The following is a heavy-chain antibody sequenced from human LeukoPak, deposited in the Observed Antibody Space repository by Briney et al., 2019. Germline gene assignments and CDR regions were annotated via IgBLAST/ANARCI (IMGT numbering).Heavy chain of an antibody. Sequence: SETLSLTCTVSGGSIISYYWSWIRQPPGKGLEWIGYIYYSGSTNYNPSLNSRVTISVDTSKNQFSLKLSSVTAADTAVYYCARHIVGQQLVYFDYWGQGTLVTVSS. CDR1: GGSIISYY. CDR3: ARHIVGQQLVYFDY. V-gene: IGHV4-59*08. CDR2: IYYSGST. J-gene: IGHJ4*02. D-gene: IGHD6-13*01.